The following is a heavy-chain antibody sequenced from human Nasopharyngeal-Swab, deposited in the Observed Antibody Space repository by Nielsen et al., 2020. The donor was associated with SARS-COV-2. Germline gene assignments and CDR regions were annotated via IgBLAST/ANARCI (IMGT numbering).Heavy chain of an antibody. J-gene: IGHJ6*03. Sequence: SETLSLTCTVSGCSISSSSYYWCWIRQPPGKGLEWLGSIYYSGSTYYNPSLKSRVTISVDTSKNQFSLKLSSVPAADTAMYYCARERGRGGIWNYYYYYMDVWGKGTTVTVSS. CDR3: ARERGRGGIWNYYYYYMDV. V-gene: IGHV4-39*07. CDR2: IYYSGST. D-gene: IGHD3-10*01. CDR1: GCSISSSSYY.